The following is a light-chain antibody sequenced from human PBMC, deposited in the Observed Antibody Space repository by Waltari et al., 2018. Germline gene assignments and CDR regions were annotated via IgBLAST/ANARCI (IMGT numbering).Light chain of an antibody. V-gene: IGKV2-28*01. CDR3: MQALQTTWT. Sequence: DIVMTQSPLSLPVTPGEPASISCRSSQSLLHSNGYNLLDWYLQKPGQSPQLLIYLGSNRASGVPDRFSGSGSGTGFTLKISRVEAEDVGVYYCMQALQTTWTFGQGTKVEIK. CDR1: QSLLHSNGYNL. J-gene: IGKJ1*01. CDR2: LGS.